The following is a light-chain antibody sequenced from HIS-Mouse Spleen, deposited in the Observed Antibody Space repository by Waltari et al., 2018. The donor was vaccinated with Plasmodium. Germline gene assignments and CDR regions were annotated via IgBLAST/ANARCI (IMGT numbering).Light chain of an antibody. CDR1: QSISSW. J-gene: IGKJ4*01. CDR2: KAS. V-gene: IGKV1-5*03. Sequence: DIQITQSPSTLSASVGDRVTITGRASQSISSWLAWYQQKPGKAPMLLIYKASSLESGIPSRVSGSGSGTEFALTISSLLPDDFATCYCRQYNSLLTFGGGTKVEIK. CDR3: RQYNSLLT.